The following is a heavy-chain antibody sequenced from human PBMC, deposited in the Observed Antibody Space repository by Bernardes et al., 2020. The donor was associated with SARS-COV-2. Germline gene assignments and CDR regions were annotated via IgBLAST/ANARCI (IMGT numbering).Heavy chain of an antibody. CDR3: AKDYCSIISCPVRWYYYAMDV. CDR2: ISASGAST. J-gene: IGHJ6*02. D-gene: IGHD2-2*01. Sequence: GGSLRLSCAASGFSFNNYAMNWVRQVPGKGLEWVSGISASGASTYYADSVKGRFTISRENSRNTLNLQMDNLRAEDTALYYCAKDYCSIISCPVRWYYYAMDVWGQGTTDSVS. CDR1: GFSFNNYA. V-gene: IGHV3-23*01.